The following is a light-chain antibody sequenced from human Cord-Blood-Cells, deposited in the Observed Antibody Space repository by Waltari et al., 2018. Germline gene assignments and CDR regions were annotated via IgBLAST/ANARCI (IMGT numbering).Light chain of an antibody. CDR1: SSDVGSYNL. J-gene: IGLJ3*02. Sequence: QSALTQPASVSGSPGQSITISCTGTSSDVGSYNLVSWYQLHPGKAPKLMIYEGSKRPLEVSNRFSCSKSGNTASLTISGLQAEDEADYYCCSYAVSITWVFGGGTKLTVL. V-gene: IGLV2-23*01. CDR2: EGS. CDR3: CSYAVSITWV.